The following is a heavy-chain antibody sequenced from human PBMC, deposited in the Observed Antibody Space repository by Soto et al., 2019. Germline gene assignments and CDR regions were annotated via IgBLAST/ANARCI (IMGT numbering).Heavy chain of an antibody. CDR2: IYPGDSDT. CDR1: GYSCTSYW. D-gene: IGHD3-10*01. Sequence: XESLMVSCKCSGYSCTSYWIGLVRQMPGKGLEWMGIIYPGDSDTRYSPSFQGQVTISADKSISTAYLQWSSLKASDTAMYYCARQYRSGSYYKVAYYYYGMDVWGQGTTVTVSS. J-gene: IGHJ6*02. CDR3: ARQYRSGSYYKVAYYYYGMDV. V-gene: IGHV5-51*01.